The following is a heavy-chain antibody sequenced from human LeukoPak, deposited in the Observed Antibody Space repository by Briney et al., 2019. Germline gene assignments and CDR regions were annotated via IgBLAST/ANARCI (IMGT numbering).Heavy chain of an antibody. Sequence: ASVKVSCKASGYTFTGYYMHWVRQAPGHGLEWVGRINPNRGGTNYAQKFQGRVTMTRDTSISTAYMELGTERSDCTGGKYCARDYGRLDYWGQGTLVTVSS. CDR2: INPNRGGT. D-gene: IGHD4-17*01. CDR1: GYTFTGYY. CDR3: ARDYGRLDY. V-gene: IGHV1-2*05. J-gene: IGHJ4*02.